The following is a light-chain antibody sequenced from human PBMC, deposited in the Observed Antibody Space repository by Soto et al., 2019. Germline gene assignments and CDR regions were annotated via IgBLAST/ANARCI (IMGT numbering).Light chain of an antibody. J-gene: IGLJ7*01. CDR1: SSNIGSNY. V-gene: IGLV1-47*01. Sequence: QSVLIQPPSASGTPGQRVSMSCSGSSSNIGSNYVDWFQQLPGTAPKLLIQWDKQRPSGVPDRFSGAKSGTSASLAISGLRSEDDADDFCATWDDSLSAWVFGGGTQLTVL. CDR3: ATWDDSLSAWV. CDR2: WDK.